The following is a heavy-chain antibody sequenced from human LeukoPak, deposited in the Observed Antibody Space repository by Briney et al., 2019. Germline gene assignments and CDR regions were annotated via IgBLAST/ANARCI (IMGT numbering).Heavy chain of an antibody. V-gene: IGHV3-48*04. D-gene: IGHD3-10*02. CDR2: ISSSGSTR. Sequence: GGSLRLSCAASGFTFSSYGMNWVRQAPGKGLEWVSYISSSGSTRYYADSVKGRFTISRDNAKNSLYLQMNSLRAEDTAVYYCAELGITMIGGVWGKGTTVTISS. CDR3: AELGITMIGGV. J-gene: IGHJ6*04. CDR1: GFTFSSYG.